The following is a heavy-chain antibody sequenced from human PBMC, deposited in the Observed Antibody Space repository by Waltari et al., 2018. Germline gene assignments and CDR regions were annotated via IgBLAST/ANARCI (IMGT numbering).Heavy chain of an antibody. D-gene: IGHD2-2*01. Sequence: EVQLVQSGAEVNKPGESLKLSCKGSGYSLTSYWIGWVRQMPGKGLEWMGIIYPGDSDTRYSPSFQGQVTISADKSISTAYLQWSSLKASDTAMYYCARIVPAANVPFDYWGQGTLVTVSS. CDR1: GYSLTSYW. CDR2: IYPGDSDT. J-gene: IGHJ4*02. CDR3: ARIVPAANVPFDY. V-gene: IGHV5-51*01.